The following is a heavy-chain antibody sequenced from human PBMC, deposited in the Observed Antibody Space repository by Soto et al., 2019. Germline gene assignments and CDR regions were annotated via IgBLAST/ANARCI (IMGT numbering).Heavy chain of an antibody. CDR3: DRTSCAGACYSRYYYGLDV. CDR1: GFTFSSYW. J-gene: IGHJ6*02. V-gene: IGHV3-74*01. Sequence: PGGSLRLSCAASGFTFSSYWMHWVRQAPGKGLVWVSRINSDGSSTSYADSVKGRFTISRDNAKNTLYLQMNSLRAEDTAVYYCDRTSCAGACYSRYYYGLDVWGQGTTVTVSS. CDR2: INSDGSST. D-gene: IGHD2-21*02.